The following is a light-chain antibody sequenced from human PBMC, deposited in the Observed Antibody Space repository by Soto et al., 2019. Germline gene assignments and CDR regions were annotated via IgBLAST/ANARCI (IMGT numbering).Light chain of an antibody. CDR3: QQRNNWPWT. CDR2: DTS. J-gene: IGKJ4*01. CDR1: HSVSRY. Sequence: EIALTQSPATLSLSPGEGATLSCRASHSVSRYLAWYQQRPGQAPRLLIYDTSNRATGIPARFSGSGSGTDFTLTSSSLEPEDLAVYYCQQRNNWPWTFGGETKLELK. V-gene: IGKV3-11*01.